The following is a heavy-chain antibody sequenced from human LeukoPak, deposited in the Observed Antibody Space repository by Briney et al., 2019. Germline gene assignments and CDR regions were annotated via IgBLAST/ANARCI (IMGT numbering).Heavy chain of an antibody. J-gene: IGHJ4*02. D-gene: IGHD2-15*01. Sequence: GGSLRLSCAASGFTFSSYAMHWVRQAPGKGLEWVAVISYDGSNKYYADSVKGRFTISRDNSKNTLYLQMNSLRAEDTAVYYCALSGWFDYWGQGTLVTVSS. CDR2: ISYDGSNK. CDR1: GFTFSSYA. CDR3: ALSGWFDY. V-gene: IGHV3-30*04.